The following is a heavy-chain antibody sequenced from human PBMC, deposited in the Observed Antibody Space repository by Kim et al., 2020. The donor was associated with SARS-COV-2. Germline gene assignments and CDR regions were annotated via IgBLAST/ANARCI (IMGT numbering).Heavy chain of an antibody. CDR1: GYTFTSYG. Sequence: ASVKVSCKASGYTFTSYGISWVRQAPGQGLEWMGWISAYNGNTNYAQKLQGRVTMTTDTSTSTAYMELRSLRSDDTAVYYCARDPSYYGSGSYTAAGKDGMDVWGQGTTVTVSS. D-gene: IGHD3-10*01. V-gene: IGHV1-18*01. CDR3: ARDPSYYGSGSYTAAGKDGMDV. J-gene: IGHJ6*02. CDR2: ISAYNGNT.